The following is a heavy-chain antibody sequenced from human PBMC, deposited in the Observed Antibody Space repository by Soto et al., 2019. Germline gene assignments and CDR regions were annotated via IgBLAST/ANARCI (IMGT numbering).Heavy chain of an antibody. J-gene: IGHJ3*02. CDR2: ITPFKSDT. CDR1: GYTFTFRY. Sequence: ASVKVSCKASGYTFTFRYLHWVRQAPGQALEWMGWITPFKSDTNYAQKFQDRVTITRDRSVSTAYMELSNLRSDDTAMYYCARSPFAGSHAFDIWGQGTMVTVSS. CDR3: ARSPFAGSHAFDI. D-gene: IGHD1-1*01. V-gene: IGHV1-45*02.